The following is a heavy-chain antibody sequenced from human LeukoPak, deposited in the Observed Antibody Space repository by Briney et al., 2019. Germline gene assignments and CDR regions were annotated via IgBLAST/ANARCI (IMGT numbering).Heavy chain of an antibody. Sequence: GASVKVSCKASRYTFTGYYMHWVRQAPGQGLEWMGWINPNSGGTNYAQKFQGWVTMTRDTSISTAYMELSRLRSDDTAVYYCARDPHSSGWYDYWGQGTLVTVSS. CDR2: INPNSGGT. J-gene: IGHJ4*02. D-gene: IGHD6-19*01. CDR3: ARDPHSSGWYDY. CDR1: RYTFTGYY. V-gene: IGHV1-2*04.